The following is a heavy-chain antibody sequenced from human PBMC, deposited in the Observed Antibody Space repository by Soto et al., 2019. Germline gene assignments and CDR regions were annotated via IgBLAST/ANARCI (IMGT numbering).Heavy chain of an antibody. Sequence: QVQLQESGPGLVKPSGTLSLTCGVSGGSITSHNWWTWVRQPPGLGLEWIGEIYHSGSTNYNPSLKSRVNISVDKSTNQFSLRLTSVTAADTAVYYCARDRTSAGGFSRRWIDPWGQGPLVTVSS. J-gene: IGHJ5*02. CDR2: IYHSGST. CDR3: ARDRTSAGGFSRRWIDP. CDR1: GGSITSHNW. D-gene: IGHD5-18*01. V-gene: IGHV4-4*02.